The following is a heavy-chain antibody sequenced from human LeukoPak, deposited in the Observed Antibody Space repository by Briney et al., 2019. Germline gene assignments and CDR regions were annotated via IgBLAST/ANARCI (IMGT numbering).Heavy chain of an antibody. D-gene: IGHD1-26*01. Sequence: PSGTLSLTCAVSGGSIKSNNWWSWVRQPPGKGLEWIGEIYHSGSTNYNPSLESRVTVSVDTSKNQFSLKLSSVTAADTAVYYCARDSGSYIDYWGQGTLVTVSS. V-gene: IGHV4-4*02. CDR1: GGSIKSNNW. CDR2: IYHSGST. J-gene: IGHJ4*02. CDR3: ARDSGSYIDY.